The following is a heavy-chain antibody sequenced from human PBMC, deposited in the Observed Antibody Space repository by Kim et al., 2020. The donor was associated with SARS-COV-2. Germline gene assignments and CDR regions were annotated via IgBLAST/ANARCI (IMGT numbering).Heavy chain of an antibody. D-gene: IGHD1-1*01. J-gene: IGHJ6*02. V-gene: IGHV5-10-1*01. CDR2: IDPSDSHT. CDR3: ARLENYYYYILDV. Sequence: GESLKISCKASGYSFSNYWITWVRQMTGKGLEWLGRIDPSDSHTNYSPSFQGHVTISADTSISTAYLQYNSLKASDTAIYYCARLENYYYYILDVWGQGTTVTVSS. CDR1: GYSFSNYW.